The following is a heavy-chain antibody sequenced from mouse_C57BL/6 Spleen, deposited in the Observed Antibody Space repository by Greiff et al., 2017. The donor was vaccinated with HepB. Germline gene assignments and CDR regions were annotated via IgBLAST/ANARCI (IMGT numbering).Heavy chain of an antibody. J-gene: IGHJ3*01. CDR3: ARSHYYGSSYAWFAY. CDR2: IYPGSGST. D-gene: IGHD1-1*01. Sequence: QVQLKQPGAELVKPGASVKMSCKASGYTFTSYWITWVKQRPGQGLEWIGDIYPGSGSTNYNEKFKSKATLTVDTSSSTAYMQLSSLTSEDSAVYYCARSHYYGSSYAWFAYWGQGTLVTVSA. V-gene: IGHV1-55*01. CDR1: GYTFTSYW.